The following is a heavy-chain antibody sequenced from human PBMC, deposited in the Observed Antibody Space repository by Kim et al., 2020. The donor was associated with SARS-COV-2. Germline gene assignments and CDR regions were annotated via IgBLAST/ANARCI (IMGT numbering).Heavy chain of an antibody. J-gene: IGHJ4*02. CDR2: INHSGST. V-gene: IGHV4-34*01. CDR1: GGSFSGYY. D-gene: IGHD6-13*01. CDR3: ARAAAAGYNY. Sequence: SETLSLTCAVYGGSFSGYYWSWIRQPPGKGLEWIGEINHSGSTNYNPSLKSRVTISVDTSKNQFSLKLSSVTAADTAVYYCARAAAAGYNYWGQGTLVTVSS.